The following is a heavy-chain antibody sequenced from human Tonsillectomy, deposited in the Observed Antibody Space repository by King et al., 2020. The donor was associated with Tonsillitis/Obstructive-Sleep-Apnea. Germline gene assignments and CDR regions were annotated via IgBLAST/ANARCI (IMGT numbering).Heavy chain of an antibody. V-gene: IGHV5-51*01. CDR2: IYPGDSDT. Sequence: VQLVESGAEVKKPGESLKISCKGSGYSFTSYWIGWVRQMPGKGLEWMGIIYPGDSDTRYSPSFQSQVTISADKSISTAYLQWSSLKASDTAMYYCARHAGYSRLSYYYYYYMDVWGKGTTVTVSS. D-gene: IGHD6-13*01. CDR3: ARHAGYSRLSYYYYYYMDV. CDR1: GYSFTSYW. J-gene: IGHJ6*03.